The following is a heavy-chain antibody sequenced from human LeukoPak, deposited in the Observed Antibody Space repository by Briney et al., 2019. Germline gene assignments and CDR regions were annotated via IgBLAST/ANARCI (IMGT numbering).Heavy chain of an antibody. CDR1: GGSISSSSYY. CDR2: INHSGST. Sequence: SETLSLTCTVSGGSISSSSYYWGWIRQPPGKGLEWIGEINHSGSTNYNPSLKSRVTISVDTSKNQSSLKLSSVTAADTAVYYCARLRYSSGWYRYYYYYMDVWGKGTTVTISS. D-gene: IGHD6-19*01. CDR3: ARLRYSSGWYRYYYYYMDV. J-gene: IGHJ6*03. V-gene: IGHV4-39*07.